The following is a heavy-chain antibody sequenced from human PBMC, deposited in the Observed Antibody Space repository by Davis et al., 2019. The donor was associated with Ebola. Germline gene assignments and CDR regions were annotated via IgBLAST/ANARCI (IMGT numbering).Heavy chain of an antibody. Sequence: ASVKVSCKASGYTFTGHQMHWVRQAPGQGLEWMGWIDPDTGGTSYAEKLQGRVTMTRHTSISTSYMELTGLGSDDTAVYYCTRDSSGYNYDWGQGTLVTVSS. J-gene: IGHJ4*02. CDR2: IDPDTGGT. CDR1: GYTFTGHQ. V-gene: IGHV1-2*02. D-gene: IGHD5-18*01. CDR3: TRDSSGYNYD.